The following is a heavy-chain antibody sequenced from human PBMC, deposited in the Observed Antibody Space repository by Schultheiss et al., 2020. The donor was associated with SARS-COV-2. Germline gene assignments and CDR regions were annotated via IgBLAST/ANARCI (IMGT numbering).Heavy chain of an antibody. CDR1: GGSLSRNTYY. Sequence: SETLSLTYTVSGGSLSRNTYYWAWIRQPQGRELEYIGNIYYTGITNYNPSLKSRLSMSVDTSKNQFSLSLSSVTGTDTAVYYCARRTSDSGYDVIDYWGQGTLVTVSS. V-gene: IGHV4-39*01. D-gene: IGHD5-12*01. J-gene: IGHJ4*02. CDR3: ARRTSDSGYDVIDY. CDR2: IYYTGIT.